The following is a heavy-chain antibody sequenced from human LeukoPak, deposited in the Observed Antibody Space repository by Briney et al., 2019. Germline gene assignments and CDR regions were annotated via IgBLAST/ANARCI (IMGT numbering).Heavy chain of an antibody. D-gene: IGHD3-22*01. Sequence: SETLSLTCTVSGGSVSSSHYWDWIRQPPGKGLEWIGSIYYGGSTYCNASLRSRVTTSVDTSKNQFSLKLSSVTAADTAVYYCAKSTYYYDTFVNAFDLWGQGTVVTVSS. CDR3: AKSTYYYDTFVNAFDL. J-gene: IGHJ3*01. CDR1: GGSVSSSHY. CDR2: IYYGGST. V-gene: IGHV4-39*07.